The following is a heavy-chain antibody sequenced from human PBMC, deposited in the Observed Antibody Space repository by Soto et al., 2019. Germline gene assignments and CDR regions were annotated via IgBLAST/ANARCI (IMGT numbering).Heavy chain of an antibody. V-gene: IGHV1-8*01. D-gene: IGHD5-18*01. CDR1: GYTFTSYD. CDR2: MNPNRGNP. Sequence: QVQLVQSGAEGQKPGASVKVSCKASGYTFTSYDINWVRQATGQGLEWMGWMNPNRGNPGDAQKFQGRVTMTRNTSISTGYMELSSLRSEDTAVYYCARGFRYSYGDYFDYWGQGTLVTVSS. J-gene: IGHJ4*02. CDR3: ARGFRYSYGDYFDY.